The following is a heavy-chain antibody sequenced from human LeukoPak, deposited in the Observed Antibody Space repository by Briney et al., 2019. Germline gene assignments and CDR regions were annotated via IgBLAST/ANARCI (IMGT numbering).Heavy chain of an antibody. J-gene: IGHJ6*04. CDR2: ISAYNGNT. Sequence: ASVKVSCKASGYTFTSYGISWVRQAPGQGLERMGWISAYNGNTNYAQKLQGRVTMTTDTSTSTAYMELRSLRSDDTAVYYCARDEIKYQLLPYGMDVWGKGTTVTVSS. CDR3: ARDEIKYQLLPYGMDV. D-gene: IGHD2-2*01. V-gene: IGHV1-18*04. CDR1: GYTFTSYG.